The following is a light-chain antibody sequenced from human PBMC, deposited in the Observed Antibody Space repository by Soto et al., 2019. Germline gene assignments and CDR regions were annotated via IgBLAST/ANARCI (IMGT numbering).Light chain of an antibody. Sequence: DIQVTQSPHSLSASVGDRVIITCRASQSISSSLNWYQQKPGKAPKVLIHAASSLQSGVPSRFSGSGSGTDFTLTISSLQPEYFATYYCQQSRNTPYTFGQGTKLEIK. CDR3: QQSRNTPYT. V-gene: IGKV1-39*01. J-gene: IGKJ2*01. CDR2: AAS. CDR1: QSISSS.